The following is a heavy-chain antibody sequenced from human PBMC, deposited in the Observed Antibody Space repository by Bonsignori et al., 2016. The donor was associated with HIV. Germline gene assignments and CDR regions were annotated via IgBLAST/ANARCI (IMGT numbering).Heavy chain of an antibody. CDR2: INPNSGDT. V-gene: IGHV1-2*02. D-gene: IGHD3-3*01. CDR1: GYTFTGYS. J-gene: IGHJ6*03. CDR3: ARDRKGGFWSGSDTYYYFYYLDV. Sequence: ASVKVSCKASGYTFTGYSLHWVRQAPGQGLEWLGSINPNSGDTNYARKFQGRVTMTRDTTITTGYMELTRLTSGDTAIYYCARDRKGGFWSGSDTYYYFYYLDVWGKGTTVTVSS.